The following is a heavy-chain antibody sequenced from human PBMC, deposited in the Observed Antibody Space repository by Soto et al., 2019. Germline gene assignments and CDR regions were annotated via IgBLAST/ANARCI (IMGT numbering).Heavy chain of an antibody. V-gene: IGHV3-33*01. Sequence: QVQLVESGGGVVQPGRSLRLSCERFGFTFRNHGMHWIRQSPGKGLEWLAVIWYDGSDKYYADSVKGRFTISRDNSKYPLYLQMKSRKVEDTAIYYCARGSNNKVVDPWGQGTVVTVS. CDR3: ARGSNNKVVDP. CDR2: IWYDGSDK. CDR1: GFTFRNHG. J-gene: IGHJ5*02. D-gene: IGHD1-26*01.